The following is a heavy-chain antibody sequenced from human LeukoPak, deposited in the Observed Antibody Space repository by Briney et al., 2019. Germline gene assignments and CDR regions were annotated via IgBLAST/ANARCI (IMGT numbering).Heavy chain of an antibody. V-gene: IGHV3-23*01. CDR1: GFTFSSYA. Sequence: GGSLRLSCAASGFTFSSYATSWVRQAPGKGLEWVSAISGSGGSTYYADSVKGRFTISRDNSKNTLYLQMNSLRAEDTAVYYCAKGLSGFSSSWYDYYYGMDVWGQGTTVTVSS. D-gene: IGHD6-13*01. J-gene: IGHJ6*02. CDR2: ISGSGGST. CDR3: AKGLSGFSSSWYDYYYGMDV.